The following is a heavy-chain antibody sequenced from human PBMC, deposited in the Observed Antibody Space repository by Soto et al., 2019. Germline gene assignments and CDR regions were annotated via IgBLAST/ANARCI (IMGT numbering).Heavy chain of an antibody. CDR1: GFTFSDYS. V-gene: IGHV3-21*01. J-gene: IGHJ4*02. CDR3: AAPYSTGHRLLGC. CDR2: ISSSSTFT. Sequence: PGGSLRLSCVASGFTFSDYSVSWVRQAPGKGLEWLSSISSSSTFTHYADSVKGRFTISRDNAKNSLYLQMNSLRAEDTAVYYCAAPYSTGHRLLGCWGQGTLVTVSS. D-gene: IGHD6-19*01.